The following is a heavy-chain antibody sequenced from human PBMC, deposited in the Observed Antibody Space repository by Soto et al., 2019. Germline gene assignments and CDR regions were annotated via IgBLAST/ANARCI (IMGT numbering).Heavy chain of an antibody. J-gene: IGHJ6*02. CDR3: ARHDSSGYYSGYYYYGMDV. Sequence: GECLKISCEGSGYSFTSYWIGWVRQMPGKGLEWMGIIYPGDSDTRYSPSFQGQVTISADKSISTAYLQWSSLKASDTAMYYCARHDSSGYYSGYYYYGMDVWGQGTTVT. D-gene: IGHD3-22*01. CDR1: GYSFTSYW. V-gene: IGHV5-51*01. CDR2: IYPGDSDT.